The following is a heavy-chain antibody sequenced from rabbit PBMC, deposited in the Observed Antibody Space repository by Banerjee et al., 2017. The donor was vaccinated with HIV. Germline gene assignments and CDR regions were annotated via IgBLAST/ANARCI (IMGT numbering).Heavy chain of an antibody. CDR1: GFSLSNNYV. V-gene: IGHV1S45*01. Sequence: QQQLVESGGGLVKPGSSLTLTCKASGFSLSNNYVMCWVRQAPGKGLEWIACIGTSSGSTYYASWAKGRFTISKTSSTTVTLQMTSLTAADTATYFCARGYSYDDYGDRFPFNLWGPGTLVTVS. CDR3: ARGYSYDDYGDRFPFNL. J-gene: IGHJ4*01. D-gene: IGHD2-1*01. CDR2: IGTSSGST.